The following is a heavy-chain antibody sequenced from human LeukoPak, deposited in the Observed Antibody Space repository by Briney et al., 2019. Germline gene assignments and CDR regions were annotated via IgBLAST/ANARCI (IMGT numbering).Heavy chain of an antibody. V-gene: IGHV3-7*01. CDR3: AKEEFFRLDY. CDR2: INPGGSDG. Sequence: PGGSLRLSCAASGFSFSGHWMTWVRQAPGRGLEWVAKINPGGSDGYYVDSVKGRFTISRDNAKNSLYLQMHSLRGEDTAVYRCAKEEFFRLDYWGQGSLVTVSS. D-gene: IGHD3/OR15-3a*01. J-gene: IGHJ4*02. CDR1: GFSFSGHW.